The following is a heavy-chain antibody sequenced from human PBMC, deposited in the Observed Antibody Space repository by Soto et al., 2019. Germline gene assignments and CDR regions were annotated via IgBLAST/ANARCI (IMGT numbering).Heavy chain of an antibody. CDR2: ISSSSYI. CDR3: ARDGEYYGSGSYFYFDY. Sequence: PGGSLRLSCAASGFTFSSYSMNWVRQAPGKGLEWVSSISSSSYIYYADSVKGRFTISRDNAKNSLYLQMNSLRAEDTAVYYCARDGEYYGSGSYFYFDYWGQGTLVTVSS. V-gene: IGHV3-21*04. J-gene: IGHJ4*02. D-gene: IGHD3-10*01. CDR1: GFTFSSYS.